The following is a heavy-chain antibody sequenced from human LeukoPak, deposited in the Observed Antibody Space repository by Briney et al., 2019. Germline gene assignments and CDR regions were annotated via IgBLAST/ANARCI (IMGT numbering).Heavy chain of an antibody. Sequence: PGGTLRLSCAASGFTFSNHGMNWVRQAPGKGLEWVSSISSSSSYIYYADSVKGRFTISRDNAKNSLYLQMNSLRAEDTAVYYCARLWFGDSEVYYYMDVWGKGTTVTVSS. J-gene: IGHJ6*03. V-gene: IGHV3-21*01. D-gene: IGHD3-10*01. CDR3: ARLWFGDSEVYYYMDV. CDR1: GFTFSNHG. CDR2: ISSSSSYI.